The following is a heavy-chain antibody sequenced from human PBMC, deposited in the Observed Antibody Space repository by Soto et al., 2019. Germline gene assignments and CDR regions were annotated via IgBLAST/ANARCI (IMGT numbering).Heavy chain of an antibody. D-gene: IGHD2-8*01. J-gene: IGHJ5*02. V-gene: IGHV3-30*18. CDR3: AKDVGYCTNGVCLYNWFDP. CDR2: ISYDGNNI. Sequence: LRLSCAASGFTFNSYGIHWVRQAPGKALEWVAVISYDGNNIYYGDSVQGRFTISRDNSKNTIYLQMNSLRAEDTAVYYCAKDVGYCTNGVCLYNWFDPWGQGTLV. CDR1: GFTFNSYG.